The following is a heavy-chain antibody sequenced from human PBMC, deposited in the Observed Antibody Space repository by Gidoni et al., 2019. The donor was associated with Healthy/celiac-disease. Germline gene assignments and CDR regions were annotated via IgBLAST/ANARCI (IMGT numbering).Heavy chain of an antibody. CDR3: ARVRGYCSGGSCYPRVFDY. Sequence: QVQLQQWGAGLLKPSETLSLTCAVYGGSFSGYYWSWIRQPPGKGLEWIGEINHSGSTNYNPSLKSRVTISVDTSKNQFSLKLSSVTAADTAVYYCARVRGYCSGGSCYPRVFDYWGQGTLVTVSS. CDR1: GGSFSGYY. CDR2: INHSGST. J-gene: IGHJ4*02. D-gene: IGHD2-15*01. V-gene: IGHV4-34*01.